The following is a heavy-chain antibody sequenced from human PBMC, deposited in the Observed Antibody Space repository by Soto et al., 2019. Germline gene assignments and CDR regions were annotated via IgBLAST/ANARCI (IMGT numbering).Heavy chain of an antibody. CDR2: IIPIFGTA. D-gene: IGHD6-13*01. CDR3: ARSYSLRGIAAAGRAPWFDP. CDR1: GVTFSSYA. Sequence: SVKVSCKASGVTFSSYAISWVRQAPGQGLEWMGGIIPIFGTANYAQKFQGRVTITADESTSTAYMELSSLRSEDTAVYYCARSYSLRGIAAAGRAPWFDPWGQGTLVTVSS. V-gene: IGHV1-69*13. J-gene: IGHJ5*02.